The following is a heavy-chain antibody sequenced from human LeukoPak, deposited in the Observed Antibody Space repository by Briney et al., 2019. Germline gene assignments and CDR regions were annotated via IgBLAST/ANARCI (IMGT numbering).Heavy chain of an antibody. V-gene: IGHV3-48*01. CDR2: ISSRSTVI. CDR1: GFTFSTYS. CDR3: AREAVAGRGFDY. Sequence: PGGSLRLSCAASGFTFSTYSMTWVRQAPGKGLEWVPYISSRSTVIYYADSLRGRFTISRDNAKNSLYLQVNSLRVEDTALYFCAREAVAGRGFDYWGQGALVTVSS. J-gene: IGHJ4*02. D-gene: IGHD6-19*01.